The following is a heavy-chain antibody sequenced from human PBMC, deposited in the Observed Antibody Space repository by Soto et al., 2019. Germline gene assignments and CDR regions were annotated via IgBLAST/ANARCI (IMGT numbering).Heavy chain of an antibody. J-gene: IGHJ6*03. V-gene: IGHV1-18*04. CDR2: ISAYNGKT. CDR3: AKADSNYAGRFSYYYMDV. Sequence: GASVKVSCTASRYTFTSYYMHWVRQAPGQGLEWMVWISAYNGKTHYSQNFQGKVTMTTDTSTSTAYMELRTLRSDDTAVYYCAKADSNYAGRFSYYYMDVWGNGTLVTVSS. CDR1: RYTFTSYY. D-gene: IGHD4-4*01.